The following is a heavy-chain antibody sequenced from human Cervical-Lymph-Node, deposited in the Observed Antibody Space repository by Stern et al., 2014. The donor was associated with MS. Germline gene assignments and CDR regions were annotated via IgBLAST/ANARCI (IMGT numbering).Heavy chain of an antibody. V-gene: IGHV3-33*01. J-gene: IGHJ4*02. CDR2: IWYDGSKE. Sequence: QVQLVESGGDVVHPGRSLRLSCVASGFTFSSYGMHWVRQAPGKGLAWVALIWYDGSKEYYADSVKGRFTISRDNSKNAMYLQMNSLRGEDTAVYYCARELSGFGADHWGQGTLVTVSS. CDR1: GFTFSSYG. CDR3: ARELSGFGADH. D-gene: IGHD3-10*01.